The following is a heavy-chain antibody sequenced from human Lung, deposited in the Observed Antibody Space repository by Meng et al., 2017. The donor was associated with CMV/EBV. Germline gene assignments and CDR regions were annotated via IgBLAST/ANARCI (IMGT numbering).Heavy chain of an antibody. CDR2: INTNSGAT. J-gene: IGHJ4*02. CDR3: ARATENFVVEPPAILFDY. CDR1: YTFTGYY. V-gene: IGHV1-2*02. Sequence: YTFTGYYLHWVRQAPGQGLEWMGWINTNSGATNFAQKCQGRVTMTRDTSISTAYMELRRLTSDDTAVYYCARATENFVVEPPAILFDYWGQGTLVTVSS. D-gene: IGHD2-2*02.